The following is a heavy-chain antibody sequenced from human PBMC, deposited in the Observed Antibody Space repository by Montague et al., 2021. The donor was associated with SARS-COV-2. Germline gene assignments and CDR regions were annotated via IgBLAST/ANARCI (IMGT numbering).Heavy chain of an antibody. CDR1: GASISNSDYY. D-gene: IGHD3-10*01. CDR3: ARRGGSLVRGVMGP. V-gene: IGHV4-39*01. Sequence: SETLSLTCTVSGASISNSDYYWGWIRQPPGKGLEWIGNIYFVGSTYYNPSLRSRVTISVDTSKNVFSLNLSSVTAADTAVYYCARRGGSLVRGVMGPWGQGTLVTVTA. J-gene: IGHJ5*02. CDR2: IYFVGST.